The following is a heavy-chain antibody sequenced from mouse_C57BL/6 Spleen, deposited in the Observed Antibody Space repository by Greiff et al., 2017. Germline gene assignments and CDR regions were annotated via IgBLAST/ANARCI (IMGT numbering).Heavy chain of an antibody. CDR1: GYAFSSYW. D-gene: IGHD2-4*01. CDR2: IYPGDGDT. Sequence: QVHVKQSGAELVKPGASVKISCKASGYAFSSYWMNWVKQRPGKGLEWIGQIYPGDGDTNYNGKFKGKATLTADKSSSTAYMQLSSLTSEDSAVYFCARGDYGYFDYWGQGTTLTVSS. CDR3: ARGDYGYFDY. V-gene: IGHV1-80*01. J-gene: IGHJ2*01.